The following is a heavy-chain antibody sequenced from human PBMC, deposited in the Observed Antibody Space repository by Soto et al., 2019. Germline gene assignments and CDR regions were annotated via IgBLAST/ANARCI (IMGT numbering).Heavy chain of an antibody. CDR2: ISGSGGST. Sequence: GGSLRLSCAVSGFTYSSYGMHWVRQAPGKGLEWVSAISGSGGSTYYADSVKGRFTISRDNSKNTLYLQMNSLRAEDTAVYYCAKDARHIVVVTAQWGQGTLVTVSS. CDR3: AKDARHIVVVTAQ. J-gene: IGHJ4*02. D-gene: IGHD2-21*02. V-gene: IGHV3-23*01. CDR1: GFTYSSYG.